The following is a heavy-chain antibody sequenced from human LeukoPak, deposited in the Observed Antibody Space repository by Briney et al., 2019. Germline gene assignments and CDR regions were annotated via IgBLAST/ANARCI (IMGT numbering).Heavy chain of an antibody. J-gene: IGHJ3*02. D-gene: IGHD3-22*01. V-gene: IGHV4-39*01. Sequence: SSETLSLTCTVSGGSISGSSYYWGWIRQPPGKGLEWIGSVYYSGITYYNPSLKSRVTISVDTSKNQFSLKLSSVTAADTAVYYCARHEGSGYYWVSFDIWGQGTMVTVSS. CDR3: ARHEGSGYYWVSFDI. CDR1: GGSISGSSYY. CDR2: VYYSGIT.